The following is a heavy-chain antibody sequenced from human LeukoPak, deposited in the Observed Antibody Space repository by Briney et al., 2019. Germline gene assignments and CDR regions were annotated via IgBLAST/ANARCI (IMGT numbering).Heavy chain of an antibody. V-gene: IGHV3-21*01. CDR3: ARTLVVVMYYGMDV. J-gene: IGHJ6*02. Sequence: GGSLRLSCAASGFTFSTYTMNWVRQSPGKGLEWVSSITSDSTYIYYADSMKGRFTISRDNSKNTLYLQMNSLRAEDTAVYYCARTLVVVMYYGMDVWGQGTTVTVSS. D-gene: IGHD3-22*01. CDR2: ITSDSTYI. CDR1: GFTFSTYT.